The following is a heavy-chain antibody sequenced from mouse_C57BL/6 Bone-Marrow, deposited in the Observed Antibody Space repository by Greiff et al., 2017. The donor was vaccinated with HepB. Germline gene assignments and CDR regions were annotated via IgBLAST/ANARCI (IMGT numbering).Heavy chain of an antibody. J-gene: IGHJ3*01. D-gene: IGHD1-1*01. CDR1: GFTFSSYA. Sequence: EVKLMESGGGLVKPGGSLKLSCAASGFTFSSYAMSWVRQTPEKRLEWVATISDGGSYTYYPDNVKGRFTISRDNAKNNLYLQMSHLKSEDTAMYYCARGYLYYYGSSYDWFAYWGQGTLVTVSA. CDR3: ARGYLYYYGSSYDWFAY. V-gene: IGHV5-4*03. CDR2: ISDGGSYT.